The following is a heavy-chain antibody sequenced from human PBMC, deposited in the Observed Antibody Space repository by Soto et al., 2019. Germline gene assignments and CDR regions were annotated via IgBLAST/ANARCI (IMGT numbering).Heavy chain of an antibody. Sequence: EVQLLESGGDLVQPGGSLRLSCAASGFTFTSYAMSWIRQAPGKGLEWVSAITGGGDNTYYADSVKGRFTISSTTSKNTLYLQMTSLRADDSAFYYCTQDGGSRDWLTVHWGQGTLVTVSS. V-gene: IGHV3-23*01. J-gene: IGHJ4*02. CDR2: ITGGGDNT. D-gene: IGHD6-19*01. CDR1: GFTFTSYA. CDR3: TQDGGSRDWLTVH.